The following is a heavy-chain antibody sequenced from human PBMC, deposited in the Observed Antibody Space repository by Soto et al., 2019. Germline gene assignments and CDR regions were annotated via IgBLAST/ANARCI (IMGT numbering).Heavy chain of an antibody. Sequence: EVQLLESGGGLVQPGGSLRLSCAASGFTFSSYAMSWVRQAPGKGLEWVSAISGSGGSAYYADSVKGRFTISRDNSKNTLYLQMNSLRAEDTAVYYCAKGRSGYSYGLVGYWGQGTLVTVSS. D-gene: IGHD5-18*01. J-gene: IGHJ4*02. V-gene: IGHV3-23*01. CDR2: ISGSGGSA. CDR1: GFTFSSYA. CDR3: AKGRSGYSYGLVGY.